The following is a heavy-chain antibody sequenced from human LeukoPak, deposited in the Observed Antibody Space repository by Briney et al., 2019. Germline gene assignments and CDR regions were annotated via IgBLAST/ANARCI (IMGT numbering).Heavy chain of an antibody. V-gene: IGHV4-4*02. CDR2: ISLAGRT. Sequence: SETLSLTCGVSGGSITTTNYWSWVRQPPGGVLEWIGEISLAGRTRYNPSLKSRVNISIDESKNHLYLNLASVTAADTAVYYCSRESGPFCPFGHWGQGTLVAVTS. CDR3: SRESGPFCPFGH. J-gene: IGHJ4*02. CDR1: GGSITTTNY. D-gene: IGHD1-26*01.